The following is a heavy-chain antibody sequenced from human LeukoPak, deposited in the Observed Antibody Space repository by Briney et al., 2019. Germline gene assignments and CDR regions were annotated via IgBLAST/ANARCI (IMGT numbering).Heavy chain of an antibody. CDR2: INPNSGGT. D-gene: IGHD5-18*01. CDR3: ASSYGLYYYYGMDV. Sequence: ASVKVSCKASGYTFTDYYMHWVRQAPGQGLEWMGWINPNSGGTNYAQKLQGRVTMTRDTSISTAYMELGRLRSDDTAVYYCASSYGLYYYYGMDVWGQGTTVTVSS. J-gene: IGHJ6*02. CDR1: GYTFTDYY. V-gene: IGHV1-2*02.